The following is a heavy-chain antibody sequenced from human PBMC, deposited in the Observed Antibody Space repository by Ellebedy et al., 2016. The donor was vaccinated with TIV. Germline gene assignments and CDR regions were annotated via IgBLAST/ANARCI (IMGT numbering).Heavy chain of an antibody. V-gene: IGHV3-30*01. CDR3: ARDHGANNPSSFDY. CDR2: IAYDGSEK. D-gene: IGHD1-26*01. J-gene: IGHJ4*02. Sequence: GESLKISCTASRLAFSNYAMHWVRQAPGKGRQWVAAIAYDGSEKSYADSVKGRFTISRDNSKSTLYLQMNSLRAEDTAMYYCARDHGANNPSSFDYWGQGPLVTVSS. CDR1: RLAFSNYA.